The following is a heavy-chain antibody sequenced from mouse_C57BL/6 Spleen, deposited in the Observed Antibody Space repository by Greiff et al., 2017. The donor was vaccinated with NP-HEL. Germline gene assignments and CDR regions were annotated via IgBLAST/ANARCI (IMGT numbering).Heavy chain of an antibody. Sequence: EVKLVESGPGLAKPSQTLSLTCSVTGYSITSDYWNWIRKFPGNKLEYMGYISYSGSTYYHPSLKSRLSITRDTSKNQYYLQLNSVTTEDTATYYCARRNYGSTPYWYFDVWGTGTTVTVSS. J-gene: IGHJ1*03. D-gene: IGHD1-1*01. CDR2: ISYSGST. V-gene: IGHV3-8*01. CDR3: ARRNYGSTPYWYFDV. CDR1: GYSITSDY.